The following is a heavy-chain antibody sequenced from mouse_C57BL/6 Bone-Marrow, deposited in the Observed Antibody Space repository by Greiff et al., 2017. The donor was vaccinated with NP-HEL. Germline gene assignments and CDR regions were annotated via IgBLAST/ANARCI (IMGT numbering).Heavy chain of an antibody. D-gene: IGHD2-3*01. CDR2: IRSKSNNYAT. V-gene: IGHV10-1*01. CDR3: VRQGYDGYYLDY. CDR1: GFSFNTYA. J-gene: IGHJ2*01. Sequence: GGGLVQPKGSLKLSCAASGFSFNTYAMNWVRQAPGKGLEWVARIRSKSNNYATYYADSLKDRFTISRDDSESMLYLQMNNLKTEDTAMYYGVRQGYDGYYLDYWGQGTTLTVSS.